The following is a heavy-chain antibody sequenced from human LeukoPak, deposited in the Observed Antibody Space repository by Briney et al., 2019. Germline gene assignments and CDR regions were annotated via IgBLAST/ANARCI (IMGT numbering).Heavy chain of an antibody. J-gene: IGHJ4*02. CDR1: GFTFSSYS. CDR3: AKDLLEWLPYFDY. V-gene: IGHV3-48*01. Sequence: GGSLRLSCAASGFTFSSYSMNWVRQAPGKGLEWVSYISSSSSTIYYADSVKGRFTISRDNSKNTLYLQMNSLRAEDTAVYYCAKDLLEWLPYFDYWGQGTLVTVSS. D-gene: IGHD3-3*01. CDR2: ISSSSSTI.